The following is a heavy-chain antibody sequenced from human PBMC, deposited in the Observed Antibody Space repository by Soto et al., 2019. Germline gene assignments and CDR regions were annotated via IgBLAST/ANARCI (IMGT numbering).Heavy chain of an antibody. CDR2: IIPIFGTA. D-gene: IGHD6-19*01. Sequence: QVQLVQSGAEVKKPGSSVKVSCKASGGTFSSYAISWVRQAPGQGLEWMGGIIPIFGTANYAQKFQGRVTITADESTSTAYMELSSLRSEDTAVYYCARDISPQGLVGRDNWFDPWGQGTLVTVSS. V-gene: IGHV1-69*01. CDR3: ARDISPQGLVGRDNWFDP. J-gene: IGHJ5*02. CDR1: GGTFSSYA.